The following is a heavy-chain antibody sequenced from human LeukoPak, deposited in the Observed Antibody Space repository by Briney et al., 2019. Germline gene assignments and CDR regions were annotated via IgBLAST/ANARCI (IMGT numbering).Heavy chain of an antibody. V-gene: IGHV1-2*06. CDR1: GYTFTGYY. Sequence: GSVKVSCKASGYTFTGYYMHWVRQAPGQGLEWMGRINPNSGGTNYAQKFQGRVTMTRDTSISTAYMELSRLRSDDTAVYYCARVLLWDYYDSSNDAFDIWGQGTMVTVSS. J-gene: IGHJ3*02. D-gene: IGHD3-22*01. CDR2: INPNSGGT. CDR3: ARVLLWDYYDSSNDAFDI.